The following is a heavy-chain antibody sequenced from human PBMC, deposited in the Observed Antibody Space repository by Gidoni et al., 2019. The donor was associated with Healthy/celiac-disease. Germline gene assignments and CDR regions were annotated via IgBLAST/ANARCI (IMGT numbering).Heavy chain of an antibody. V-gene: IGHV2-5*02. D-gene: IGHD3-22*01. CDR3: AHRMNYYDSSGYYGPGDAFDI. J-gene: IGHJ3*02. CDR1: GFSLSTSGVG. Sequence: QITLKESGPTLLKPTQTLTLTCTFSGFSLSTSGVGVGWIRQPPGKALEWLALIYWDDDKRYSPSLKSRLTITKDTSKNQVVLTMTNMDPVDTATYYCAHRMNYYDSSGYYGPGDAFDIWGQGTMVTVSS. CDR2: IYWDDDK.